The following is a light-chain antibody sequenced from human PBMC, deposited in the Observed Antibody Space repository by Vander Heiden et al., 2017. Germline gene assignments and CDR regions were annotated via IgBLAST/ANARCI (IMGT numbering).Light chain of an antibody. CDR2: AAS. CDR1: QSIINY. J-gene: IGKJ1*01. CDR3: QQSYSSPRT. V-gene: IGKV1-39*01. Sequence: DTQMTQSPSSLSASVGDRVTIACPASQSIINYLNWYQQKPGKAPKLLIYAASSLQSGVTSRFSGSGSGTDFTLSISSLQPEDFATYYCQQSYSSPRTFGQGTKVEIK.